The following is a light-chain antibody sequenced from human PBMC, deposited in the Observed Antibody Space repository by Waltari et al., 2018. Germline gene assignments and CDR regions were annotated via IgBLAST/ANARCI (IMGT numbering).Light chain of an antibody. CDR2: ATS. Sequence: IVLTQSQGTLSLSPGDRATLSCRASQTIGANYLAWYQQTPGQAPRLLIYATSTRATCIPYRVSGSGYGTDFTLTISRLEPEDFAVYYCQQYRNSPRTFGPGTRVEIK. CDR3: QQYRNSPRT. V-gene: IGKV3-20*01. CDR1: QTIGANY. J-gene: IGKJ1*01.